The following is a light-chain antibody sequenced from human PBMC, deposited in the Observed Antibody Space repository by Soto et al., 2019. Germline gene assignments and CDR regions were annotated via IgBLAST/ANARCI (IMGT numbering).Light chain of an antibody. V-gene: IGLV3-21*02. J-gene: IGLJ2*01. CDR1: NIGSKS. CDR3: QVWDSSSDHVV. Sequence: SYELTQPPSVSVAPGQTARITCGGNNIGSKSVHWYQQKLGQAPVLVVYGDSDRPSGIPERFSGSNSGNTATLTISRVEAGDEADYYCQVWDSSSDHVVFGGGTKLTVL. CDR2: GDS.